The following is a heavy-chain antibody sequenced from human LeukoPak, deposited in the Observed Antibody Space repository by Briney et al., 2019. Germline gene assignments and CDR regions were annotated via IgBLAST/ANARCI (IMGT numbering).Heavy chain of an antibody. CDR2: ISGSGGST. D-gene: IGHD1-26*01. J-gene: IGHJ4*02. V-gene: IGHV3-23*01. Sequence: PGGSLRLSCAASGFTFISYAMSWVRQAPGKGLEWVSAISGSGGSTYYADSVKGRFTISRDNSKNTLYLRMNSLRAEDTAVYYCAKDLSGSYSDFDYWGQGTLVTVSS. CDR1: GFTFISYA. CDR3: AKDLSGSYSDFDY.